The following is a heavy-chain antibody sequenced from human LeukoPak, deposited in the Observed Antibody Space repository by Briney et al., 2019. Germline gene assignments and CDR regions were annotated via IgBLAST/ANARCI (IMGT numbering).Heavy chain of an antibody. V-gene: IGHV3-23*01. CDR3: ASGRQLGY. D-gene: IGHD6-13*01. CDR2: TSGSGDYT. J-gene: IGHJ4*02. Sequence: GASLRLSCAASGFTFSSYAMSWVRQAPGKGLEWVSGTSGSGDYTYYADSVKGRFAISRDNSKNTLSLQMNSLRAEDTAVYYCASGRQLGYWGQGTLVTVSS. CDR1: GFTFSSYA.